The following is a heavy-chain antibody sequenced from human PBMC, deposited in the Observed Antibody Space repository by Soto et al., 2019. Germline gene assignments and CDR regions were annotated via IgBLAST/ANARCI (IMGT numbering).Heavy chain of an antibody. J-gene: IGHJ4*02. Sequence: ASVKVSCKVSGYTFTGYYIHWVRQAPGQGLEWMAWIDPNSGGTKSAQKFQGRVTMTRDTSISTVYMELSRLRSDDTALYYCVRDFGYFDISGPDYWGQGTLVTVSS. CDR3: VRDFGYFDISGPDY. CDR1: GYTFTGYY. CDR2: IDPNSGGT. D-gene: IGHD3-22*01. V-gene: IGHV1-2*02.